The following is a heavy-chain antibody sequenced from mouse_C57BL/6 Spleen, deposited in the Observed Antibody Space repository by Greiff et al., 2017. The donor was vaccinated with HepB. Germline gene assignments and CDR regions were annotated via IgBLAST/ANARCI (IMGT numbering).Heavy chain of an antibody. J-gene: IGHJ2*01. CDR2: IDPSDSYT. CDR1: GYTFTSYW. CDR3: ARLVTTIFDY. V-gene: IGHV1-50*01. Sequence: QVQLQQSGAELVKPGASVKLSCKASGYTFTSYWMQWVKQRPGQGLEWIGEIDPSDSYTNYNQKFKGKATLTVDTSSSTAYMQLSSLTSEDSAVYYCARLVTTIFDYWGQGTTLTVSS. D-gene: IGHD2-2*01.